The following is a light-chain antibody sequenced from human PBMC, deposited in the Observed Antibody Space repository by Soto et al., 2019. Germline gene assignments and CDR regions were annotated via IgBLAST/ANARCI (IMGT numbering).Light chain of an antibody. CDR2: AAS. CDR1: QIFNNNF. V-gene: IGKV3-20*01. J-gene: IGKJ1*01. Sequence: EIVLTQSPGTLSLSPGERAALSCRASQIFNNNFVAWYQLKPGQAPRLLIYAASIRATGIPDRFSGSASGTDFTLTIRRLEPEDFAVYYCHQYGTSPATFGQGTKVEIK. CDR3: HQYGTSPAT.